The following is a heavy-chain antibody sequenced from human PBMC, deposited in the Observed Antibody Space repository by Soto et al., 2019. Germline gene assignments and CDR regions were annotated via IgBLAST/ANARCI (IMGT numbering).Heavy chain of an antibody. CDR2: ISYDGSNK. CDR1: GFTFSSYA. Sequence: QVQPVESGGGVVQPGRSLRLSCAASGFTFSSYAMHWVRQAPGKGLEWVAVISYDGSNKYYVDSVKGRFSISRDNSKNTLYLQMNSLRAEDTAVYYCAREIERLLGYWGQETLVTVSS. CDR3: AREIERLLGY. J-gene: IGHJ4*02. D-gene: IGHD3-3*01. V-gene: IGHV3-30-3*01.